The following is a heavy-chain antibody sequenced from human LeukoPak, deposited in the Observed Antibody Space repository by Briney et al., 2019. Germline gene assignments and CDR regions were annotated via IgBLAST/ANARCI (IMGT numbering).Heavy chain of an antibody. D-gene: IGHD3-22*01. CDR1: GFTLNTYT. J-gene: IGHJ4*02. CDR3: ARGKIDFEY. Sequence: GGSLRLSCAASGFTLNTYTMNWVRQAPGKGLEWVANIKQDGSEKYYVDSVKGRFTISRDNAKNSLYLQVNSLRAEDTAVYYCARGKIDFEYWGQGALVTVSS. V-gene: IGHV3-7*01. CDR2: IKQDGSEK.